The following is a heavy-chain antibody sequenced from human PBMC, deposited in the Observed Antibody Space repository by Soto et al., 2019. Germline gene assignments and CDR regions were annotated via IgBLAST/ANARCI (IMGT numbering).Heavy chain of an antibody. V-gene: IGHV1-69*01. CDR1: GGIFSTYA. Sequence: QVQLVQSGAEVKKPGSSVKVSCKASGGIFSTYAISWLRQAPGQGLEWMGGIIPLFGTPNYAQRFQGRVPITADESTRTAYMELSRLRSEDTAVYYCARDRDDYGSGNYYNRIDFWGQGTLVTVSS. CDR3: ARDRDDYGSGNYYNRIDF. D-gene: IGHD3-10*01. J-gene: IGHJ4*02. CDR2: IIPLFGTP.